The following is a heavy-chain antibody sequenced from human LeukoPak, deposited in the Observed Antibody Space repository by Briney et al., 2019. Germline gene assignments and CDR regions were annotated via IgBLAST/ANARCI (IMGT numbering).Heavy chain of an antibody. CDR2: ISWDGGST. J-gene: IGHJ4*02. V-gene: IGHV3-43*01. CDR1: GFTFDDYT. D-gene: IGHD3-22*01. CDR3: ARDAGRYYYDSSGYYNFDY. Sequence: GGSLRLSCAASGFTFDDYTMHWVRQAPGKGLEWVSLISWDGGSTYYADSVKGRFTISRDNSKNTLYLQMNSLRAEDTAVYYCARDAGRYYYDSSGYYNFDYWGQGTLVTVSS.